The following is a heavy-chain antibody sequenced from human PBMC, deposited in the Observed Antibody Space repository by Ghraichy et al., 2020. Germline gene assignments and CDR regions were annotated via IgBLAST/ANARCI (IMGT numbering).Heavy chain of an antibody. CDR2: ISGNGAST. CDR3: AKKFYYGSESTSDLFDY. CDR1: GFTFSTYA. D-gene: IGHD3-10*01. V-gene: IGHV3-23*01. Sequence: GSPRLSCAASGFTFSTYAMSWVRQAPGKGPEWVSAISGNGASTNYADSVRGRFTISRDNSKNTLYLQMNSLRVEETAVYYCAKKFYYGSESTSDLFDYWGQGTLVTVSS. J-gene: IGHJ4*02.